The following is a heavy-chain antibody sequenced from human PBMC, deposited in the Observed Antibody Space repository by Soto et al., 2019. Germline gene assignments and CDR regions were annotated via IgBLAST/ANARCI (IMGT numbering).Heavy chain of an antibody. CDR3: ARGRLESLDYYYYYYGMDV. Sequence: AAVKVSCKASGGTCSSYAISWVRQAPGQGLEWMGGIIPIFGTANYAQKFQGRVTITADESTSTAYMELSSLRSEDTAVYYCARGRLESLDYYYYYYGMDVWGQGTTVTVSS. D-gene: IGHD1-1*01. J-gene: IGHJ6*02. V-gene: IGHV1-69*13. CDR1: GGTCSSYA. CDR2: IIPIFGTA.